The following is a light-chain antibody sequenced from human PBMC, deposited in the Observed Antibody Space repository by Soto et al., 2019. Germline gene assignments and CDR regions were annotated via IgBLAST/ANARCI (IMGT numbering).Light chain of an antibody. CDR1: QSVSSSY. Sequence: TMSLSPRERATLSCSASQSVSSSYLAWYQQKPGQAPRLLIYGASTRAPGFPARFSGSGSGTDLTLTISSLQSEDFAVYYCEPHNHWSWPFAQVTKV. CDR3: EPHNHWSWP. V-gene: IGKV3D-7*01. CDR2: GAS. J-gene: IGKJ1*01.